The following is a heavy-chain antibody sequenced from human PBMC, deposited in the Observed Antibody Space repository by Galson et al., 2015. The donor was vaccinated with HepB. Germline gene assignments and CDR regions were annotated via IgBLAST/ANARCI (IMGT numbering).Heavy chain of an antibody. CDR2: IDPSDSYT. CDR3: AGGPASKPVYYYDSSGYSYYGMDV. J-gene: IGHJ6*02. V-gene: IGHV5-10-1*01. Sequence: QSGAEVKKPGESLRISCKGSGYSFTSYWISWVRQMPGKGLEWMGRIDPSDSYTNYSPSFQGHVTISADKSISTAYLQWSSLKASDTAMYYCAGGPASKPVYYYDSSGYSYYGMDVWGQGTTVTVSS. D-gene: IGHD3-22*01. CDR1: GYSFTSYW.